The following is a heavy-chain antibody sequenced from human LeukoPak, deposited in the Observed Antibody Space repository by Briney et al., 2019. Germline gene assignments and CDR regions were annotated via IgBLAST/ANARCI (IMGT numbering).Heavy chain of an antibody. Sequence: SETLSLTCTVSGGSISSNYWSWIRQPAGEGLEWIGRIYTSGSTRSTNYNASLKSRVTMSVDTSKNQFSLKLSSVTAADTAVYYCTRGPQGRDGYTIDYWGQGTLVTVSS. D-gene: IGHD5-24*01. CDR3: TRGPQGRDGYTIDY. J-gene: IGHJ4*02. CDR2: IYTSGSTRST. CDR1: GGSISSNY. V-gene: IGHV4-4*07.